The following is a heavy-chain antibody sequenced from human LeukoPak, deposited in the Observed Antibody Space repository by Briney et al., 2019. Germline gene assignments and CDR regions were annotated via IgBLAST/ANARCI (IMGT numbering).Heavy chain of an antibody. CDR3: ARGTGTTLGAFDI. J-gene: IGHJ3*02. CDR2: INHSGST. V-gene: IGHV4-34*01. Sequence: PSETLSLTCAVYGGSFSGYYWSWIRQPPGKGLEWIGEINHSGSTDYNPSLKSRVTISVDTSKNQFSLKLSSVTAADTAVYYCARGTGTTLGAFDIWGQGTMVTVSS. CDR1: GGSFSGYY. D-gene: IGHD1-7*01.